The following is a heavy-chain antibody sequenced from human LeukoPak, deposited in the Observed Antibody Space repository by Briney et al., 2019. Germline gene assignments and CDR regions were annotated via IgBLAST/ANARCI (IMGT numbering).Heavy chain of an antibody. V-gene: IGHV3-64D*06. Sequence: GGSLRLSCSASGFTFRSYAMHWVRQAPRKGLEYVSGISSNGGTTYYADSVKGRFTISRDNSKNTLYLQMSSLRAEDTAVYYCVEGEGYGMDVWGQGTTVTVSS. CDR3: VEGEGYGMDV. CDR2: ISSNGGTT. J-gene: IGHJ6*02. CDR1: GFTFRSYA. D-gene: IGHD1-26*01.